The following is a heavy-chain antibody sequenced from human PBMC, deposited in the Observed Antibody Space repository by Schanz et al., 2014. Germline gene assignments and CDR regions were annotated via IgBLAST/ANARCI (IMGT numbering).Heavy chain of an antibody. D-gene: IGHD5-12*01. V-gene: IGHV3-30*03. Sequence: QVQLLQFGGGVVQPGRSLRLSCVASGFTFSSYGMHWVRQAPGKGLEWVAAMSYDGSIKYYGDSVKGRFTISRDNSRNTLYLQMNSLRTEDTAVYYCASPSGYSDYGTYFDFWGQGTLVTVSS. CDR3: ASPSGYSDYGTYFDF. CDR2: MSYDGSIK. CDR1: GFTFSSYG. J-gene: IGHJ4*02.